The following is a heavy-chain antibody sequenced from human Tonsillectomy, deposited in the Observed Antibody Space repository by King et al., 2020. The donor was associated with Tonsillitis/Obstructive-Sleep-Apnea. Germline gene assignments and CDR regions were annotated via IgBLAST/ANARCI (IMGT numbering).Heavy chain of an antibody. CDR3: WGNSPNFDY. CDR1: GFTFEDYA. V-gene: IGHV3-43*02. J-gene: IGHJ4*02. D-gene: IGHD3-16*01. CDR2: ISGDGGST. Sequence: VQLVESGGGVVQPGGSLRLSCAASGFTFEDYAMHWVRQAPGKGLEWVSLISGDGGSTYYADSVKGRFTISRDNSKNSLYLQMNSLRTEDTALYYCWGNSPNFDYWGQGTLVTVSS.